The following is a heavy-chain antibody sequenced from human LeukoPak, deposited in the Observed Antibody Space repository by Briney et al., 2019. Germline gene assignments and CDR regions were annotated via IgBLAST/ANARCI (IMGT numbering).Heavy chain of an antibody. J-gene: IGHJ4*02. CDR2: ISSSSSTI. Sequence: GGSLRLSCAASGFTFSNYNMNWVRQAPGKGLEWVSYISSSSSTIYYADSVKGRFTISRDNAKNSLYLQMNSLRAEDTAVYYCARGGETTVTTIDYWGQGTLVTVSS. CDR1: GFTFSNYN. CDR3: ARGGETTVTTIDY. D-gene: IGHD4-11*01. V-gene: IGHV3-48*01.